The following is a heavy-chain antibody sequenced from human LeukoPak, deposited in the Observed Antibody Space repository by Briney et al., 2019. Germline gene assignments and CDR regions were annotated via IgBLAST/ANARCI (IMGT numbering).Heavy chain of an antibody. V-gene: IGHV4-4*02. CDR2: IYHSGST. D-gene: IGHD5-18*01. CDR1: GGSISSSNW. Sequence: SETLSLTCAVSGGSISSSNWWSWVRQPPGKGLEWIGEIYHSGSTNYNPSLKSRVTISVDKSKNQFSLKLSSVTAADTAVYYCARVDSYGSNDALDIWGQGTMVTVSS. J-gene: IGHJ3*02. CDR3: ARVDSYGSNDALDI.